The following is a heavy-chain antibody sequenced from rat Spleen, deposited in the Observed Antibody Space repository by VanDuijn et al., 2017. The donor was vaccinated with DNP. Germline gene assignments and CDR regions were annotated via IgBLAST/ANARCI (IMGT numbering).Heavy chain of an antibody. J-gene: IGHJ2*01. V-gene: IGHV5-7*01. Sequence: EVQLVESGGGLVQPGRSMKLSCAASGFTFSNYDMAWVRQAPKKGLEWVATISYDGSSTYYRDSVKGRFTISRDNAKSTLYLQRDSLRSEDTATYYCARLYYSGDYLYYWGQGVMVTVSS. CDR3: ARLYYSGDYLYY. D-gene: IGHD1-1*01. CDR2: ISYDGSST. CDR1: GFTFSNYD.